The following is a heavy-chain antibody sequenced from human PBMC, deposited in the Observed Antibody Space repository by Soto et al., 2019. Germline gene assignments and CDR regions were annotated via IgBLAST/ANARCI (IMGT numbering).Heavy chain of an antibody. V-gene: IGHV1-18*01. CDR1: GYTFTSYG. Sequence: QVQLVQSGAEVKKPGASVKVSCKASGYTFTSYGVSWVRQAPGQGLEWMGWISPYNGNTEYAQKLQGRVTMTTDTSTSAAYMELRSLRSDDTAVYYCARDNHDPTRSSGTYYVWFDPWGQGTLVTVSS. CDR2: ISPYNGNT. J-gene: IGHJ5*02. D-gene: IGHD1-26*01. CDR3: ARDNHDPTRSSGTYYVWFDP.